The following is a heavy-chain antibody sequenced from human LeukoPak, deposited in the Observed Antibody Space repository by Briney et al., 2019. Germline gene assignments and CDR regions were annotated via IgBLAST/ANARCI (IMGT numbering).Heavy chain of an antibody. CDR1: GGSFSGYY. V-gene: IGHV4-34*01. D-gene: IGHD3-10*01. Sequence: SETLSLTCAVYGGSFSGYYWSWIRQPPGKGLEWIGEINHSGSTNYNPSLKSRVTISVDTSKNQFSLKLSSVTAADTAVYYCARSYYGSGSYSGWFDPWGQGTLVTVSS. CDR3: ARSYYGSGSYSGWFDP. CDR2: INHSGST. J-gene: IGHJ5*02.